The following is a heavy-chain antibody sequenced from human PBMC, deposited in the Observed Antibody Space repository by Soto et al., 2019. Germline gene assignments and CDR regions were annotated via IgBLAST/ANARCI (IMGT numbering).Heavy chain of an antibody. CDR1: GFTFSSYD. CDR3: ARVSGNGYSGYDSGQLWSSGDFDAFDI. CDR2: IGTAGDT. D-gene: IGHD5-12*01. Sequence: GGSLRLSCAASGFTFSSYDMHWVRQATGKGLEWVSAIGTAGDTYYPGSVKGRFTISRENAKNSLYLQMNSLRAEDTAVYYCARVSGNGYSGYDSGQLWSSGDFDAFDIWGQGTMVTVSS. J-gene: IGHJ3*02. V-gene: IGHV3-13*01.